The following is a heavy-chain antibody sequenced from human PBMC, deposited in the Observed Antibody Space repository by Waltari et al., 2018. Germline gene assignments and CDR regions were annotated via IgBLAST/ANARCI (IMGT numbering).Heavy chain of an antibody. CDR2: IHHSGRT. J-gene: IGHJ4*02. V-gene: IGHV4-4*02. CDR3: AADRGNGLYFDY. D-gene: IGHD2-15*01. Sequence: QEQLQESGPGLVKPSGTLSLTCAVSGASIRSNYWWRWVRPSPGKGREWIGQIHHSGRTYSTPSLKSRITISVDKSRNQFALNLSSVHDADTAVYYCAADRGNGLYFDYWGQGTLVTVSS. CDR1: GASIRSNYW.